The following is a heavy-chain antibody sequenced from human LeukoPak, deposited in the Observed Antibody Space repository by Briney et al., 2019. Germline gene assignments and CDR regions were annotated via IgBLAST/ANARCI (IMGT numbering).Heavy chain of an antibody. CDR1: GGTFSSYA. CDR3: ARDLGKYSGYDGGHDGY. D-gene: IGHD5-12*01. Sequence: SVKVSCKASGGTFSSYAISWVRQAPGQGLEWMGGIIPIFGTANYAQKFQGRVTITTDESTSTAYMELSSLRSEDTAVYYCARDLGKYSGYDGGHDGYWGQGTLVTVSS. V-gene: IGHV1-69*05. J-gene: IGHJ4*02. CDR2: IIPIFGTA.